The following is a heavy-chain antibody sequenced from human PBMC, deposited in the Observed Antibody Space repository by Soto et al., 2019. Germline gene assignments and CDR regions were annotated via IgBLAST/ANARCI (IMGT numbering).Heavy chain of an antibody. D-gene: IGHD6-13*01. V-gene: IGHV4-30-4*01. CDR3: ARGLAAAGVYYYYGMDV. Sequence: QVQLQESGPGLVKPSQTLSLTCTVSGGSISSGDYYWSWIRQPPGKGLEWIGYIYYSGSTYYNPSLTSRVTISVDTSKNQFSLKLSSVTAADTAVYYCARGLAAAGVYYYYGMDVWGQGTTVTVSS. CDR1: GGSISSGDYY. CDR2: IYYSGST. J-gene: IGHJ6*02.